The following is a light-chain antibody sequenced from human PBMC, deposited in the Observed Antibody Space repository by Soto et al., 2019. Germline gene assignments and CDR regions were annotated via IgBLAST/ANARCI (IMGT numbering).Light chain of an antibody. V-gene: IGKV3-20*01. CDR3: QQYGSSPRT. CDR2: GAS. Sequence: TQSPSTRSASPGERATLSCRASQSVNSNLAWYQEKPGQAPRLLIYGASTRATGIPARFSGSGSGTDFTLTISRLEPEDFAVYYCQQYGSSPRTFGQGTKVDIK. CDR1: QSVNSN. J-gene: IGKJ1*01.